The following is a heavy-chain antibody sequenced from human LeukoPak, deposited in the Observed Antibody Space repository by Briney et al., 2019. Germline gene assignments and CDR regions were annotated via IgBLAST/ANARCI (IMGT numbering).Heavy chain of an antibody. J-gene: IGHJ4*02. CDR3: GRDYYDSSGYPYY. D-gene: IGHD3-22*01. CDR1: GYTFTIYG. V-gene: IGHV1-18*01. CDR2: ISAYNGNT. Sequence: ASVKLSCKASGYTFTIYGISWVRRAPGQGLEWMGWISAYNGNTNYAQKHQGKVTMTTDTSTSTAYMGLRSLRSDDTAVYYCGRDYYDSSGYPYYWGQGTLVTVSS.